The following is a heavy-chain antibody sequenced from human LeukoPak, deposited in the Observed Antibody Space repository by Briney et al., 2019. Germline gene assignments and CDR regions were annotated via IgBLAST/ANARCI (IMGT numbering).Heavy chain of an antibody. D-gene: IGHD6-13*01. CDR2: IIPIFGTA. CDR3: ARDGGGIAAAGTVDY. V-gene: IGHV1-69*13. CDR1: GGTFSSYA. Sequence: EASVKVSCKASGGTFSSYAISWVRQAPGQGLEWMGGIIPIFGTANYAQKFQGRVTITADESTSTAYVELSSLRSEDTAVYYCARDGGGIAAAGTVDYWGQGTLVTVSS. J-gene: IGHJ4*02.